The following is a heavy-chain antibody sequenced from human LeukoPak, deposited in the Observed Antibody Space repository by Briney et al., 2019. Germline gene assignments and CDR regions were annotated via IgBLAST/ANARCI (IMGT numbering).Heavy chain of an antibody. Sequence: ASVKVSCTASGYTFTGYYMHWVRQAPGQGLEWMGWINPNSGGTNYAQKFQGRVTMTRDTSISTAYMELSRLRSDDTAVYYCATSTFGGVIAYFDYWGQGTLVTVSS. V-gene: IGHV1-2*02. J-gene: IGHJ4*02. CDR3: ATSTFGGVIAYFDY. CDR2: INPNSGGT. D-gene: IGHD3-16*02. CDR1: GYTFTGYY.